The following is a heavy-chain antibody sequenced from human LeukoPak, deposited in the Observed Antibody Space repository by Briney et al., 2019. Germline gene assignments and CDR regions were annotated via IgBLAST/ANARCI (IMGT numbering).Heavy chain of an antibody. D-gene: IGHD3-10*01. CDR2: IYYSGST. V-gene: IGHV4-59*08. J-gene: IGHJ6*02. CDR1: GVSISNYY. CDR3: ARSTDGSGSYLDYGVDV. Sequence: SETLSLTCSVSGVSISNYYWSWIRQPPGKGLEWVGYIYYSGSTNCNPSLKSRVTISEDTSKNQFSLKLTSVTAADTAVYYCARSTDGSGSYLDYGVDVWGQGTTVTVSS.